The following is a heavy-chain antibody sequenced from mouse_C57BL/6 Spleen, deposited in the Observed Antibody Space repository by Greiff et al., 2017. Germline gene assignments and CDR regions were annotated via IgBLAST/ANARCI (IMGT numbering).Heavy chain of an antibody. Sequence: VQLQQSGPELVKPGASVKISCKASGYAFSSSWMNWVKQRPGKGLEWIGRIYPGDGDTNYNGKFKGKATLTADKSSSTAYMQLSSLTSEDSAVYFCARWGGTTMDYRGQGTSVTVSS. CDR2: IYPGDGDT. D-gene: IGHD2-14*01. J-gene: IGHJ4*01. CDR1: GYAFSSSW. CDR3: ARWGGTTMDY. V-gene: IGHV1-82*01.